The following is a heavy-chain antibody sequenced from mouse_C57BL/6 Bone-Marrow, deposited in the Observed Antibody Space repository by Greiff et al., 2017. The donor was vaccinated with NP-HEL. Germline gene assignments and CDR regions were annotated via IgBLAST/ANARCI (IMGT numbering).Heavy chain of an antibody. CDR2: IRNKANGYTT. CDR3: AFYGSSPCWYFDV. CDR1: GFTFTDYY. J-gene: IGHJ1*03. D-gene: IGHD1-1*01. V-gene: IGHV7-3*01. Sequence: EVHLVESGGGLVQPGGSLSLSCAASGFTFTDYYMSWVRQPPGKALEWLGFIRNKANGYTTEYSASVKGRFTISRDNSQSILYLQMNALRAEDSATSYCAFYGSSPCWYFDVWGTGTTVTVSS.